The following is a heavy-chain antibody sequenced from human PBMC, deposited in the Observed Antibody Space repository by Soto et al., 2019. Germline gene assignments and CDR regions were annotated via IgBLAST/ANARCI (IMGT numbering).Heavy chain of an antibody. Sequence: PGESLKISCKGSGYSFTSYWIGWVRQMPGKGLEWMGIIYPGDSDTRHSPSFQGQVTISADKSISTAYLQWSGLKASDTAMYYCARRSYYCTNGVCSGFDPWGQGTLVTVSS. V-gene: IGHV5-51*01. CDR3: ARRSYYCTNGVCSGFDP. CDR1: GYSFTSYW. J-gene: IGHJ5*02. CDR2: IYPGDSDT. D-gene: IGHD2-8*01.